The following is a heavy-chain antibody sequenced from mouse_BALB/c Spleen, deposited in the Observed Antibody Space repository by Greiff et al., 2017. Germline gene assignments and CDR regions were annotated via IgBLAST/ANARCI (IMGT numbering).Heavy chain of an antibody. J-gene: IGHJ1*01. CDR3: TRFYYGSSYEYFDV. D-gene: IGHD1-1*01. V-gene: IGHV5-6-4*01. CDR1: GFTFSSYT. Sequence: EVQGVESGGGLVKPGGSLKLSCAASGFTFSSYTMSWVRQTPEKRLEWVATISSGGSYTYYPDSVKGRFTISRDNAKNTLYLQMSSLKSEDTAMYYCTRFYYGSSYEYFDVWGAGTTVTVSS. CDR2: ISSGGSYT.